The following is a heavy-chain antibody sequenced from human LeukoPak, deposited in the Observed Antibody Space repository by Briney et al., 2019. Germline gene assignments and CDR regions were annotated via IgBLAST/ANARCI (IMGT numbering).Heavy chain of an antibody. CDR2: IYHSGST. CDR1: GYSISSGYY. Sequence: SETLSLTCAVSGYSISSGYYWGWIRPPPGKGLEWIGIIYHSGSTYYNPSLKSRVTISVDTSKNQFSLKLSSVTAADTAVYYCARALGYCSSTSCYTPIDYWGQGTLVTVSS. V-gene: IGHV4-38-2*01. CDR3: ARALGYCSSTSCYTPIDY. D-gene: IGHD2-2*02. J-gene: IGHJ4*02.